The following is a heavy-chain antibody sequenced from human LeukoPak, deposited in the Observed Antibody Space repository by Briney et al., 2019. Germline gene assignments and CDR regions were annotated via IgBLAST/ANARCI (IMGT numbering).Heavy chain of an antibody. J-gene: IGHJ4*02. D-gene: IGHD6-19*01. CDR1: GGSISSYY. CDR2: MYYSGST. V-gene: IGHV4-59*08. CDR3: ARNLGSGWYYDY. Sequence: SETLSFTCTVSGGSISSYYWSWIRQPPGKGLEWIGYMYYSGSTNYNPSLRSRVTISVDTSKNQFSLKLSSVTAADTAVYYCARNLGSGWYYDYWGQGILVTVSS.